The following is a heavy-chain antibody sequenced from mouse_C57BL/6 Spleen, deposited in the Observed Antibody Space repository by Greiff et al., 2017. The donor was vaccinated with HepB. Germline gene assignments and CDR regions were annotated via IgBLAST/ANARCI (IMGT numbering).Heavy chain of an antibody. V-gene: IGHV5-17*01. Sequence: EVHLVESGGGLVKPGGSLKLSCAASGFTFSDYGMHWVRQAPEKGLEWVAYISGGSSTIYYADTVKGRFTISRDNAKNTLFLQMTSLRSEDTAMYYCARPYGSSYNAMDYWGQGTSVTVSS. CDR1: GFTFSDYG. D-gene: IGHD1-1*01. CDR2: ISGGSSTI. CDR3: ARPYGSSYNAMDY. J-gene: IGHJ4*01.